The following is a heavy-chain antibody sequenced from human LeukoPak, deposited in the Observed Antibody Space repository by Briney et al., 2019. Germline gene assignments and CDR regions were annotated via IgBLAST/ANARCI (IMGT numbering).Heavy chain of an antibody. CDR3: ARDSPLYGSGSYYNS. CDR2: IYSGGST. CDR1: GFTVSSNY. V-gene: IGHV3-53*01. D-gene: IGHD3-10*01. J-gene: IGHJ4*02. Sequence: GGSLRFSCAASGFTVSSNYMSWVRQAPGKGLEWVSVIYSGGSTYYADSVKGRFTISRDNSKNTLYLQMNSLRAEDTAVYYCARDSPLYGSGSYYNSWGQGTLVTVSS.